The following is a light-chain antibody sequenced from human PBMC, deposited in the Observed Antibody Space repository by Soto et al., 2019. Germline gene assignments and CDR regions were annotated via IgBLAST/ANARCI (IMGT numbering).Light chain of an antibody. J-gene: IGKJ5*01. CDR3: HQYGTFPIT. CDR1: QSVSIN. V-gene: IGKV3-15*01. CDR2: GAS. Sequence: EIVMTQSPATLSVSPVERATLSCRASQSVSINLAWYQQKPGQAPRLLIYGASTRATGIPARFSGSGSGTEFTLTISRLEPEDFAVYFCHQYGTFPITFGQGTRLEIK.